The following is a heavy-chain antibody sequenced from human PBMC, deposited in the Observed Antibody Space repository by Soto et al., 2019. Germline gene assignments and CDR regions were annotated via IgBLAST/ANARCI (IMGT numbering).Heavy chain of an antibody. V-gene: IGHV4-4*02. CDR1: GGSVSSSW. D-gene: IGHD3-22*01. CDR3: ASTAGSTYYLSSFDY. Sequence: SETLSLTCDVSGGSVSSSWWSWVRQPPGEGLEWIGEISYSGDTLYNPSLKSRVSISSDKSSNQISLKLTSVTAADTALYYCASTAGSTYYLSSFDYWGQGILVHVSS. CDR2: ISYSGDT. J-gene: IGHJ4*02.